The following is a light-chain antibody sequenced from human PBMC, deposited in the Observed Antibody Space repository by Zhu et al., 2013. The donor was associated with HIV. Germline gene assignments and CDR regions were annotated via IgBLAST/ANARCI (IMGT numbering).Light chain of an antibody. V-gene: IGKV3-20*01. J-gene: IGKJ4*01. CDR2: GAS. Sequence: EIVLTQSPGTLSLSPGERATLSCRASQSVSSSYLAWYQQKPGQAPRLLIYGASTRATGIPDRFSGSGSGTDFTLTISSLEPEDCAVYYCQHFIGSPLTFGGGTKVEIK. CDR1: QSVSSSY. CDR3: QHFIGSPLT.